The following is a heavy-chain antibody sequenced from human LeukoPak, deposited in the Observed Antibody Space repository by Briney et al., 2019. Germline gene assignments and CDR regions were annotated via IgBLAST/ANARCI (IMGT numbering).Heavy chain of an antibody. J-gene: IGHJ4*02. CDR2: ISSSSSYI. CDR1: GFTFSSYS. D-gene: IGHD1-26*01. V-gene: IGHV3-21*01. CDR3: ARDSANVVGAKSIFDY. Sequence: KSGGSLRLSCAASGFTFSSYSMNWVRQAPGKGLEWVSSISSSSSYIYYADSVKGRFTISRDNAKNSLYLQMSSLRAEDTAVYYCARDSANVVGAKSIFDYWGQGALVTVSS.